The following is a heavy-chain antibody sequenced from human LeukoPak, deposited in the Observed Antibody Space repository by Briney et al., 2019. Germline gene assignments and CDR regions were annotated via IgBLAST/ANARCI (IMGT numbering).Heavy chain of an antibody. CDR1: GFTFSNAW. CDR2: IKSKISGGTT. Sequence: KPGGSLRLSCAASGFTFSNAWMYWVRQAPGKGLEWVGRIKSKISGGTTDYAAPVKGRFTISRDDSKNTLYLQMNSLKTEDTAVYYCTTDAPYYYGSGTKTDAFDLWGQGTMVTVSS. J-gene: IGHJ3*01. CDR3: TTDAPYYYGSGTKTDAFDL. V-gene: IGHV3-15*01. D-gene: IGHD3-10*01.